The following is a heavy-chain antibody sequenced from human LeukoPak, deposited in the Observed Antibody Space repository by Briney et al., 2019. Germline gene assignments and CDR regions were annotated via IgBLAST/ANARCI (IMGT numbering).Heavy chain of an antibody. J-gene: IGHJ3*02. D-gene: IGHD4-17*01. CDR1: GYTFTGYY. Sequence: ASVKVSCKASGYTFTGYYMHWVRQAPGQGLEWMGWINPNSGGTNYAQKFQGRVTMTRDTSISTAYMELSRLRSDDTAVYYCVRENGDYVDALDIWGQGTMVTVSS. V-gene: IGHV1-2*02. CDR2: INPNSGGT. CDR3: VRENGDYVDALDI.